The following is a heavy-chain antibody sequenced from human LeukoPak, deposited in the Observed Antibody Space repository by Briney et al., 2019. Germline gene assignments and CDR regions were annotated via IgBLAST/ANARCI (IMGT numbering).Heavy chain of an antibody. J-gene: IGHJ6*03. CDR3: AKEGNNYDFWSGHYYYMDV. V-gene: IGHV3-23*01. CDR1: GFTFSSYA. CDR2: ISGSGGST. D-gene: IGHD3-3*01. Sequence: GGSLRLSCAASGFTFSSYAMSWVRQAPGKGLEWVSAISGSGGSTYYADSVKGRCTISRDNSKNTLYLQMNSLRAEDTAVYYCAKEGNNYDFWSGHYYYMDVWGKGTTVTVSS.